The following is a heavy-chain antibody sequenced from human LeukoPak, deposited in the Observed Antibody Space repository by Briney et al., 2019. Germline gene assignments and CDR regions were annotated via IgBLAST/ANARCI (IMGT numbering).Heavy chain of an antibody. V-gene: IGHV3-23*01. CDR2: ISGSGGST. D-gene: IGHD3-22*01. CDR3: AKGDYYYDSSGYYPTLLGY. J-gene: IGHJ4*02. CDR1: GFTFSSYA. Sequence: GGSLRLSXAASGFTFSSYAMSWVRQAPGKGLEWVSAISGSGGSTYYADSVKGRFTISRDNSKKTLYLQMNSLRAEDTAVYYCAKGDYYYDSSGYYPTLLGYWGQGTLVTVSS.